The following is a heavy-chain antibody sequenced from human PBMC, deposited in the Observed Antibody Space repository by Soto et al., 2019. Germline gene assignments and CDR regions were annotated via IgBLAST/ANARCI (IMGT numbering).Heavy chain of an antibody. Sequence: PGESLKISCKGSGYIFTNHWIHWVRQLPGKGLEWMGRIDPSGSYTNYSPSFQGRVTISADKSINTAYLQWSSMKASDTAMYYCVISSSILGDFWGQGTLVTVSS. CDR2: IDPSGSYT. CDR3: VISSSILGDF. D-gene: IGHD2-2*01. CDR1: GYIFTNHW. V-gene: IGHV5-10-1*01. J-gene: IGHJ4*02.